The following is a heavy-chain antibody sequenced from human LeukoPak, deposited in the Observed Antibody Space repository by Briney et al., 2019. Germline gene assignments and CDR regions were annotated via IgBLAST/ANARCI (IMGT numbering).Heavy chain of an antibody. J-gene: IGHJ6*03. Sequence: GRSLRLSCAASGFTFSSYGMHWVRQAPGKGLEWVAVIWYDGSNKYYAGSVKGRFTISRDNSKNTLYLQMNSLRAEDTAVYYCAKEATAMDSYYYYMDVWGKGTTVTVSS. CDR1: GFTFSSYG. V-gene: IGHV3-33*06. CDR3: AKEATAMDSYYYYMDV. D-gene: IGHD5-18*01. CDR2: IWYDGSNK.